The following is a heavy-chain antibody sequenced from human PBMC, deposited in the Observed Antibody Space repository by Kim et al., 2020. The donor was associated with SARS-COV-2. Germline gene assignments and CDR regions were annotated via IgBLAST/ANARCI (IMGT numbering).Heavy chain of an antibody. CDR1: EYTITDYY. V-gene: IGHV1-2*02. Sequence: ASVKVSCKAAEYTITDYYIHWVRQAPGQGLEWMGWINPRNGDTRFAHNFEGRVAVTRDTSISTVYMEFSSLRSDDTAVYYCARGGDYCSATSCWDPFDIWGQGTMVTVSS. J-gene: IGHJ3*02. CDR3: ARGGDYCSATSCWDPFDI. D-gene: IGHD2-2*01. CDR2: INPRNGDT.